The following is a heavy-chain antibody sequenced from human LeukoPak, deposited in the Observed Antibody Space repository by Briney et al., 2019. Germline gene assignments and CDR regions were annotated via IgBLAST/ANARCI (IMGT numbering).Heavy chain of an antibody. V-gene: IGHV3-21*01. CDR2: ISTSSSYI. J-gene: IGHJ4*02. CDR1: GFTFSRHS. CDR3: ARDLVQLWSKDY. D-gene: IGHD5-18*01. Sequence: GGSLRLSCAASGFTFSRHSMNWVRQAPGKGLEWVSSISTSSSYIYHADSVKGRFTISRDNAKNSLYLQMNSLRAEDTAVYYCARDLVQLWSKDYWGQGTLVTVSS.